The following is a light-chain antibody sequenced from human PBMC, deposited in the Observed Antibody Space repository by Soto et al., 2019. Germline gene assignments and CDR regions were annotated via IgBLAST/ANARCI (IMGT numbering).Light chain of an antibody. Sequence: DIQMTQSPSTLSASVGDRVTITCLASQSISVWLAWYQQKAGKAPNLLIYKASRLESGVPSRFSGSGSETEFTLTIGGLQPGDSATYYCQQYNSYSPTFGQGTKVDIK. J-gene: IGKJ1*01. CDR2: KAS. CDR3: QQYNSYSPT. CDR1: QSISVW. V-gene: IGKV1-5*03.